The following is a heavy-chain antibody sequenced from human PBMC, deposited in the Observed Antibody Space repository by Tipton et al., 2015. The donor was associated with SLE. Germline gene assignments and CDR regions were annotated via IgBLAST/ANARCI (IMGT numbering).Heavy chain of an antibody. D-gene: IGHD2-21*02. CDR1: GGSISSYY. J-gene: IGHJ6*02. Sequence: TLSLTCTVYGGSISSYYWSWIRQPPGKGLEWIGYIYYTGGTSYNPSLKSRVTISVDTSKNQFSLKLTSVTAADTAVYYCARGMVTWRGAILGVDVWGQGTTVNVSS. V-gene: IGHV4-59*08. CDR3: ARGMVTWRGAILGVDV. CDR2: IYYTGGT.